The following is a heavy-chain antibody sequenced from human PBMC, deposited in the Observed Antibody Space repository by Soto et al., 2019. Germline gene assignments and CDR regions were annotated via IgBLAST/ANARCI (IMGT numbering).Heavy chain of an antibody. Sequence: GASVKVSCKASGYTFTSYAMHWVRQAPGQRLEWMGWINAGNGNTKCSQKFQGRVTITRDTSASTAYMELSSLRSEDTAVYYCARYGSSGYYYFDYWGQGTLVTVSS. D-gene: IGHD3-22*01. V-gene: IGHV1-3*01. CDR2: INAGNGNT. CDR1: GYTFTSYA. J-gene: IGHJ4*02. CDR3: ARYGSSGYYYFDY.